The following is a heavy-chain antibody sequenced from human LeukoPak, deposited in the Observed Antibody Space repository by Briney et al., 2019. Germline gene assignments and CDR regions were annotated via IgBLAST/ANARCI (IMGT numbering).Heavy chain of an antibody. CDR1: GFTFSSYG. CDR2: ISYDGSNK. CDR3: AKDSGSGSYYLDY. D-gene: IGHD3-10*01. Sequence: GGSLGLSCAASGFTFSSYGMHWVRQAPGKGLEWVAVISYDGSNKYYADSVKGRFTISRDNSKNTLYLQMNSLRAEDTAVYYCAKDSGSGSYYLDYWGQGTLVTVSS. J-gene: IGHJ4*02. V-gene: IGHV3-30*18.